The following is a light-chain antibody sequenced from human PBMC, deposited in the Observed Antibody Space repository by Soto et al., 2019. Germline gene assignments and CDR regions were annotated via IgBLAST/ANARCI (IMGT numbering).Light chain of an antibody. CDR1: QSVRSSY. Sequence: EIVFTQSPGTLSLSPGEKATPSCRASQSVRSSYLAWYQQKPGQPPSLLTTGASPRATDIPARFSGSRSGTEFTLTISTLQSEDFAVYYCQQYKNWPRTFGQGTKVDI. CDR3: QQYKNWPRT. V-gene: IGKV3-15*01. J-gene: IGKJ1*01. CDR2: GAS.